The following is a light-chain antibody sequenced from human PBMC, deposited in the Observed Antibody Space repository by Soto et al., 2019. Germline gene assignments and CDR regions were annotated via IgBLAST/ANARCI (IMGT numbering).Light chain of an antibody. CDR1: QSVSNNY. CDR3: QQYGSSGT. Sequence: EKAFTQSPLTLSLPPGERATLSCRASQSVSNNYLAWYQQKPGQAPRLLIYGASNRATGIPDRFSGSGSGTDFTLTISRLEPEDFAVYYCQQYGSSGTFGQGTKVDI. CDR2: GAS. V-gene: IGKV3-20*01. J-gene: IGKJ1*01.